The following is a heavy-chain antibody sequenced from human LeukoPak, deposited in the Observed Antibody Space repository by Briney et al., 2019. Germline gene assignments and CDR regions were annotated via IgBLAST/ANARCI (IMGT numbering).Heavy chain of an antibody. V-gene: IGHV3-7*01. D-gene: IGHD1-20*01. CDR1: GFTFSSYW. CDR2: IKQDGSEK. J-gene: IGHJ6*02. Sequence: GGSLRLSRAASGFTFSSYWMSWVRQAPGKGLEWVANIKQDGSEKYYVDSVKGRFTISRDNAKNSLYLQMNSLRAEDTAVYYCARDRYNWNDYYYYGMDVWGQGTTVTVSS. CDR3: ARDRYNWNDYYYYGMDV.